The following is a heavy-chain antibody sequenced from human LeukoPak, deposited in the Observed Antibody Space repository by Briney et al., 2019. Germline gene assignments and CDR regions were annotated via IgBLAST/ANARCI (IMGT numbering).Heavy chain of an antibody. CDR3: ARLGMPFNFDY. Sequence: SGTLSLTCTVSGGSISSYYWSWIRQPPGKGLEWIGYIYYSGSTNYNPSLKSRVTISVDTSKNQFSLKLSSVTAADTAVYYCARLGMPFNFDYWGQGTLVTVSS. J-gene: IGHJ4*02. D-gene: IGHD2-2*01. CDR2: IYYSGST. CDR1: GGSISSYY. V-gene: IGHV4-59*08.